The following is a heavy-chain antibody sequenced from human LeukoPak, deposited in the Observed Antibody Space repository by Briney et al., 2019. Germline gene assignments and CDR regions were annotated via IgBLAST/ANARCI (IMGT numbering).Heavy chain of an antibody. Sequence: SETLSLTCTVSGGSISGNYWSWIRQPPEKGLEWIGYIYYTGSTNYNPSLKSRVTISVDTSKNQFSLKLISVTAADTAVYFCAGHYDILTGYDYWGQGTLVTVSS. D-gene: IGHD3-9*01. J-gene: IGHJ4*02. V-gene: IGHV4-59*01. CDR3: AGHYDILTGYDY. CDR2: IYYTGST. CDR1: GGSISGNY.